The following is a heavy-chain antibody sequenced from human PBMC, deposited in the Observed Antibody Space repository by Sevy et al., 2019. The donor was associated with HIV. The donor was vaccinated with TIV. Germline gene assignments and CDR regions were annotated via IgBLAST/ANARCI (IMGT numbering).Heavy chain of an antibody. CDR1: GFTFRDYP. D-gene: IGHD1-26*01. CDR2: ISRASDSI. Sequence: GGSLRLSCAASGFTFRDYPMNWIRQAPGKGLEWLSYISRASDSIYYADSVMGRFTVSRDNTKNSLYLQRDRLSDEDTAIYYCAREHTGSFPDFWGQGTLVTVSS. V-gene: IGHV3-48*02. CDR3: AREHTGSFPDF. J-gene: IGHJ4*02.